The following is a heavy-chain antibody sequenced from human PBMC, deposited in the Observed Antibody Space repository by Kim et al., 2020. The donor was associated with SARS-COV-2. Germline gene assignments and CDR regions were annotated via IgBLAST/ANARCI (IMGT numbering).Heavy chain of an antibody. V-gene: IGHV3-7*01. CDR3: AREGLVGASYGMDV. CDR1: GFTFSSYW. J-gene: IGHJ6*02. Sequence: GGSLRLSCAASGFTFSSYWMSWVRQAPGKGLEWVANIKQDGSEKYYVDSVKGRFTISRDNAKNSLYLQMNSLRAEDTAVYYCAREGLVGASYGMDVWGQGTTVTVSS. D-gene: IGHD1-26*01. CDR2: IKQDGSEK.